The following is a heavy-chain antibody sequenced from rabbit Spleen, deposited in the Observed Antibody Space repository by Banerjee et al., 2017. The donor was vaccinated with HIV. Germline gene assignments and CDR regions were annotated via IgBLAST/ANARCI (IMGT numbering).Heavy chain of an antibody. Sequence: QSLEESGGGLVKPGASLTLTCIASGVSFSGSSYMCWVRQAPGKGLEWIACIEGGSSGFTYFASWAKGRFTISKTSSTTVTLQMTSLTAADTATYFCARASNSDGRVYARGFGLWGPGTLVTVS. V-gene: IGHV1S40*01. J-gene: IGHJ4*01. CDR1: GVSFSGSSY. CDR3: ARASNSDGRVYARGFGL. D-gene: IGHD6-1*01. CDR2: IEGGSSGFT.